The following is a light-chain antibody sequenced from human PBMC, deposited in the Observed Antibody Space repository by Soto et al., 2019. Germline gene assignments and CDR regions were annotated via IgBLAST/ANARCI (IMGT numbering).Light chain of an antibody. CDR1: QSVSSSY. J-gene: IGKJ2*01. CDR2: GAS. V-gene: IGKV3-20*01. CDR3: QQYGSSPPYT. Sequence: EIVLTQSPGTLSLSPGERATLSCRASQSVSSSYLAWYQQKPGQAPRLLIYGASSRATGIPDRFSGSGSGXXXXXXXXXXXXXXXAXYYCQQYGSSPPYTFGQGTKLEIK.